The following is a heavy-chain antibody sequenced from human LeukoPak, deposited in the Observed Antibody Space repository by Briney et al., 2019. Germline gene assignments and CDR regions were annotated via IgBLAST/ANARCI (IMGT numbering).Heavy chain of an antibody. CDR3: AKGPHGVIAAAGTFDP. CDR1: NDSIISSNW. Sequence: SGTLSLTCVVSNDSIISSNWWTWVRQPPGMGLEWIGKIYHSGSTNYNPSLKSRVTISLDMSKNQFSLRLSSVTAEDTAVYYCAKGPHGVIAAAGTFDPWGQGTLVTVSS. D-gene: IGHD6-13*01. J-gene: IGHJ5*02. CDR2: IYHSGST. V-gene: IGHV4-4*02.